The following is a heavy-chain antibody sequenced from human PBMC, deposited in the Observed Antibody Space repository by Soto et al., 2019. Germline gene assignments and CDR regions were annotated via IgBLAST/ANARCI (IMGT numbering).Heavy chain of an antibody. CDR1: GYSFTSYW. Sequence: GESLKISCKGSGYSFTSYWISWVRQMPGKGLEWKGRIDPSDSYTNYSPSFQGHVTISADKSISTAYLQWSSLKASDTAMYYCARRGVEYCSGGSCYSVGHYYYGMDVWGQGTTVTVSS. J-gene: IGHJ6*02. CDR3: ARRGVEYCSGGSCYSVGHYYYGMDV. CDR2: IDPSDSYT. D-gene: IGHD2-15*01. V-gene: IGHV5-10-1*01.